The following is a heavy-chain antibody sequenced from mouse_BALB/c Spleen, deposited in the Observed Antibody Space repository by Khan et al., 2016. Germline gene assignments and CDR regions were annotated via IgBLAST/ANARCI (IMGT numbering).Heavy chain of an antibody. CDR3: ASSYYGSSYYFDY. CDR2: IDPANGNT. Sequence: EVQLQESGAELVKPGASVKLSCTASGFNIKDTYMHWVKQRPEQGLEWIGRIDPANGNTKYDPKFQGKATITADTSSNTAYLQPSSLTSEDTAVYYCASSYYGSSYYFDYWGQGTTLTVSS. V-gene: IGHV14-3*02. J-gene: IGHJ2*01. CDR1: GFNIKDTY. D-gene: IGHD1-1*01.